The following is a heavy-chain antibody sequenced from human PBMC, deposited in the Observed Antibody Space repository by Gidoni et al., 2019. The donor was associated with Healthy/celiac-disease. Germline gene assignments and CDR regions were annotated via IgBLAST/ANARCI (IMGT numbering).Heavy chain of an antibody. CDR3: ATDIVVVPAAKVFDY. CDR2: ISGSGGST. V-gene: IGHV3-23*01. Sequence: EVQLLESGGGLVQPGGSLRLSCAASGFTFSSYAMSWVRQAPGKGLGWVSAISGSGGSTYYADSVKGRFTISRDNSKNTLYLQMNSLRAEDTAVYYCATDIVVVPAAKVFDYWGQGTLVTVSS. CDR1: GFTFSSYA. D-gene: IGHD2-2*01. J-gene: IGHJ4*02.